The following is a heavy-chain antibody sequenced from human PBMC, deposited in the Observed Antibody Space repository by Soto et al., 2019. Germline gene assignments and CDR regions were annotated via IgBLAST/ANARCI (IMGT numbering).Heavy chain of an antibody. CDR1: GGSISSGGYY. J-gene: IGHJ6*02. CDR3: ARACSLYYYYGMDV. V-gene: IGHV4-31*03. CDR2: IYYSGST. D-gene: IGHD6-19*01. Sequence: SEILSLTCTVSGGSISSGGYYWSWIRQHPGKGLEWIGYIYYSGSTYYNPSLKSRVTISVDTSKNQFSLKLSSVTAADTAVYYCARACSLYYYYGMDVWGQGTTVTVSS.